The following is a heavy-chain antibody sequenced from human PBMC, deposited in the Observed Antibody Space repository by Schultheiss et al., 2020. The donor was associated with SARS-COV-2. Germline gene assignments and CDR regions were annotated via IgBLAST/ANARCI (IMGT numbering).Heavy chain of an antibody. CDR1: GFTFSSYE. Sequence: GESLKISCAASGFTFSSYEMNWVRQAPGKGLEWVSYISSSGSTIYYADSVKGRFTISRDNAKNSLYLQMNSLRAEDTAVYYCAKDEDYCSSTSCYPLYYFDYWGQGTLVTVSS. J-gene: IGHJ4*02. V-gene: IGHV3-48*03. CDR2: ISSSGSTI. D-gene: IGHD2-2*01. CDR3: AKDEDYCSSTSCYPLYYFDY.